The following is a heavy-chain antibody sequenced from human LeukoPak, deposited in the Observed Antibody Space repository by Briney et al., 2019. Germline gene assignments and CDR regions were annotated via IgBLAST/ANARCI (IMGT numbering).Heavy chain of an antibody. V-gene: IGHV3-53*01. Sequence: GGPLRLSCGASGFPFSNFGMHWVRQATGKGLGWVSVIYIDGCSDYAGSVKGRFTISRDNSKNTVYLQMNSLRAEDTAVYYCTRSSSSYYYEFDCWGQGTLVTVSS. D-gene: IGHD3-22*01. CDR3: TRSSSSYYYEFDC. CDR2: IYIDGCS. CDR1: GFPFSNFG. J-gene: IGHJ4*02.